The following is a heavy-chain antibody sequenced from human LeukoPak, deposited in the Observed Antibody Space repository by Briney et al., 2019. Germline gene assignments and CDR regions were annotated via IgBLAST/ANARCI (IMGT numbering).Heavy chain of an antibody. CDR3: AKVKYGSGSYLGNDY. CDR2: ISGSGDST. V-gene: IGHV3-23*01. CDR1: GFTFSSYA. J-gene: IGHJ4*02. Sequence: GGSPRLSCAASGFTFSSYAMSWVRQAPGKGLEWVSGISGSGDSTNYADSVKGRFTISRDNSKNILYLQMNSLRAEDTAVYYCAKVKYGSGSYLGNDYWGQGTLVTVSS. D-gene: IGHD3-10*01.